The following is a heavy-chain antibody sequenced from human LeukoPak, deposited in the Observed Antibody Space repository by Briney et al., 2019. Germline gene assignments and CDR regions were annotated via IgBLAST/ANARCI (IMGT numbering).Heavy chain of an antibody. D-gene: IGHD5-24*01. Sequence: GESLKISCKGSGYSFTTYWIGWVRQMPGKGLEWMGIIYPGDSDTRYSPSFQGQVTISADKSINTAYLQWFSLKASDTAIYYCARRTDGYNQRTFDIWGQGTMVTVSS. CDR1: GYSFTTYW. V-gene: IGHV5-51*01. J-gene: IGHJ3*02. CDR3: ARRTDGYNQRTFDI. CDR2: IYPGDSDT.